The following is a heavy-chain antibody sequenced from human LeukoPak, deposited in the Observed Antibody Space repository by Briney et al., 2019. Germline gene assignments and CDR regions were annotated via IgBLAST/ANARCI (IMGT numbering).Heavy chain of an antibody. Sequence: ASVKVSCKASGYSFTGYYIHWVRQAPGQGLEWMGWINPNSGATNYAQKFQGRVTMTRGTSISTAYMELSSLRSDDTAVYFCARGVVVITPHFDFWGQGTLVTVSS. CDR3: ARGVVVITPHFDF. D-gene: IGHD3-22*01. V-gene: IGHV1-2*02. CDR1: GYSFTGYY. J-gene: IGHJ4*02. CDR2: INPNSGAT.